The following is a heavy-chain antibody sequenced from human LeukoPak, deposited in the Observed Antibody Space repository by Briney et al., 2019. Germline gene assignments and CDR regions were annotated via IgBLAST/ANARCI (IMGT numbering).Heavy chain of an antibody. CDR1: GFTFSSYA. D-gene: IGHD3-22*01. CDR2: ISGSGGAT. Sequence: GGSLRLSCAASGFTFSSYAMSWVRQVPGKGLEWVSAISGSGGATFYTDSVKGRFTISRDNSKNTLLLQMNSLRAADTAIYYCAKGYDHYDDGGYYSRPDAFDLWGQGTMVTVSS. V-gene: IGHV3-23*01. J-gene: IGHJ3*01. CDR3: AKGYDHYDDGGYYSRPDAFDL.